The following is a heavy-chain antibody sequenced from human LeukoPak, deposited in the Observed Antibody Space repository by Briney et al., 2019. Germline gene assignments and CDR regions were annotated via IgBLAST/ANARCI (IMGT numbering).Heavy chain of an antibody. CDR1: GYTFTDYY. Sequence: ASVTVSFKASGYTFTDYYMHWVRQAPGQGLEWMGWINPNSGGTNYAQKFQGRVTMTRDTSISTAYMELSRLRSDDTAVYYCARGGPIGDIVVVPADYWGQGTLVTVSS. D-gene: IGHD2-2*01. J-gene: IGHJ4*02. CDR2: INPNSGGT. V-gene: IGHV1-2*02. CDR3: ARGGPIGDIVVVPADY.